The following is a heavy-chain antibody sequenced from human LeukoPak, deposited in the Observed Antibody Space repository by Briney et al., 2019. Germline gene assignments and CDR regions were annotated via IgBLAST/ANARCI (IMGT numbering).Heavy chain of an antibody. D-gene: IGHD2-15*01. Sequence: KPSETLSLTCTVSGGSVSSGSNKWSWIRQPPGKGLEWIGDISYSGSASYNSSLRSRVTISVDTSTNQFSLTLGSVTAADTAVYYCATEAECSGGSCYSYGWFDPWGQGTQVIVSS. CDR2: ISYSGSA. J-gene: IGHJ5*02. CDR3: ATEAECSGGSCYSYGWFDP. CDR1: GGSVSSGSNK. V-gene: IGHV4-61*01.